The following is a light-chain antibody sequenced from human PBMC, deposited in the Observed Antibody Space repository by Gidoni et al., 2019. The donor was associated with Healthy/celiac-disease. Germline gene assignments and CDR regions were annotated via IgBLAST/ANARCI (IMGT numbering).Light chain of an antibody. CDR2: GAS. CDR1: QSVSSSY. V-gene: IGKV3-20*01. CDR3: QQYGSSPT. Sequence: IVLSQAPGTLSLSPGERATPSCRASQSVSSSYLAWYQQKPGQAPRLLIYGASIRATGIPDRFSGSGSGTDFTLTISRLEPEDFAVYYCQQYGSSPTFGPGTKVDIK. J-gene: IGKJ3*01.